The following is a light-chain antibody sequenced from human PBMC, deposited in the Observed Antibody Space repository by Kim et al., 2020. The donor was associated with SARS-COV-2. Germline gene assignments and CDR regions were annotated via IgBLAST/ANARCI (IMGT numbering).Light chain of an antibody. CDR2: QAT. CDR1: KLEDRY. Sequence: SYELTQPPSVSVSPGPTATITCSGDKLEDRYVCWFQQKPGQSPLLVISQATKRPSGIPVRFSGSNSWNTATLTISGTQATDEADYFCQSWDSNTAVFGGG. J-gene: IGLJ2*01. V-gene: IGLV3-1*01. CDR3: QSWDSNTAV.